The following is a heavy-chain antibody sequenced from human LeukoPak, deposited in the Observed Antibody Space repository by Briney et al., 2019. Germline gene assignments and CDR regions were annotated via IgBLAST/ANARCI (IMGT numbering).Heavy chain of an antibody. V-gene: IGHV1-2*02. J-gene: IGHJ4*02. Sequence: ASVKVTCKASGYTFTGYYMHWVRQAPGQGLEWMGWINPNSGGTNYAQKFQGRVTMTRNTSISTAYMELSSLRSEDTAVYYCASSLNTAMVRAIDYWGQGTLVTVSS. CDR3: ASSLNTAMVRAIDY. CDR2: INPNSGGT. CDR1: GYTFTGYY. D-gene: IGHD5-18*01.